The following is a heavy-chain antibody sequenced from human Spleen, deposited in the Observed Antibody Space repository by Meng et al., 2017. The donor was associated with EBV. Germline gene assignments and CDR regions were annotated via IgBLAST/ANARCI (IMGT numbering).Heavy chain of an antibody. Sequence: QVQLQESGPGLVKPSXXLSLTCTVSGGSVTSSSDSWGWIRQPPGKGLEYIGSIHYSGSTNYNPSLKSRVTISGDTSKNQFSLKLDSVTAADTAVYYCARGKAGGIDYWGQGTLVTVSS. D-gene: IGHD3-16*01. J-gene: IGHJ4*02. V-gene: IGHV4-39*07. CDR1: GGSVTSSSDS. CDR2: IHYSGST. CDR3: ARGKAGGIDY.